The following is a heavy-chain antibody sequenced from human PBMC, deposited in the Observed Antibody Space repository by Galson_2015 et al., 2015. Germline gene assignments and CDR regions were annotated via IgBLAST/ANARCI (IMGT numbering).Heavy chain of an antibody. CDR1: GATPRTEA. Sequence: SLRLSCAAAGATPRTEAKSRGRLAPGKGLEWVSGIRGSGGSTYHADYVEGRFTISRDNSKNTLYLQMNSLRAEDTATYYCAKEAYGSGWDYFEDWGQGTVVTVSS. D-gene: IGHD6-19*01. V-gene: IGHV3-23*01. J-gene: IGHJ4*02. CDR2: IRGSGGST. CDR3: AKEAYGSGWDYFED.